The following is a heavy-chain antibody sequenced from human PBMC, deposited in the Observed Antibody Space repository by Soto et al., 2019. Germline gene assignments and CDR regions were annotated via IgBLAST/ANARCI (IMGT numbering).Heavy chain of an antibody. V-gene: IGHV3-30*18. CDR1: GFTFSSYG. J-gene: IGHJ4*02. CDR2: ISYDGSNK. D-gene: IGHD1-26*01. Sequence: HPGGSLRLSCAASGFTFSSYGMHWVRQAPGKGLEWVAVISYDGSNKYYADSVKGRFTISRDNSKNTLYLQMNSLRAEDTAVYYCAKDNRYSGSYSDYWGQGTLVTVSS. CDR3: AKDNRYSGSYSDY.